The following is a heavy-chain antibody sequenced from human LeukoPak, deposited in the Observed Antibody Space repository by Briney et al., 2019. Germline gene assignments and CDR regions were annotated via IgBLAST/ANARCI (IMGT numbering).Heavy chain of an antibody. D-gene: IGHD2-15*01. J-gene: IGHJ3*01. CDR1: GDSIRNSNYY. Sequence: SETLSLTCTVSGDSIRNSNYYWGWIRQPPGKGLEWTGSIYYSGTTYYNPSLKSRVTVSVDTSKNQFSLKLTSVTAADTAVYYCARHVNGCSGGSLPKCAFDVWGQGTMVTVSS. V-gene: IGHV4-39*01. CDR3: ARHVNGCSGGSLPKCAFDV. CDR2: IYYSGTT.